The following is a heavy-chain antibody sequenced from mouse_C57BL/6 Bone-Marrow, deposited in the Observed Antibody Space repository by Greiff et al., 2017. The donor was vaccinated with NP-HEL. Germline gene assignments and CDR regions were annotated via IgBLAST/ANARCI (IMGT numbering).Heavy chain of an antibody. CDR3: ARDDGYYWFAY. V-gene: IGHV5-6*02. CDR2: ISSGGSYT. J-gene: IGHJ3*01. Sequence: EVKLVESGGDLVKPGGSLKLSCAASGFTFSSYGMSWVRQTPDKRLEWVATISSGGSYTYYPDSVKGRFTISRDNAKNTLYLQMSSLKSEDTAMDYCARDDGYYWFAYWGQGTLVTVSA. CDR1: GFTFSSYG. D-gene: IGHD2-3*01.